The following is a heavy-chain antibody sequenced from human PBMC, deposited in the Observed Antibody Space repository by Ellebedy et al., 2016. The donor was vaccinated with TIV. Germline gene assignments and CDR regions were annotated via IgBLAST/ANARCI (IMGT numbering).Heavy chain of an antibody. Sequence: GESLKISXAASGFTFSSYAMSWVRQAPGKGLEWVSAISGSGGSTYYADSVKGRFTISRDNSKNTLYLQMNSLRAEDTAVYYCARRLWFGKDNWYFDLWGRGTLVTVSS. CDR3: ARRLWFGKDNWYFDL. J-gene: IGHJ2*01. V-gene: IGHV3-23*01. CDR2: ISGSGGST. D-gene: IGHD3-10*01. CDR1: GFTFSSYA.